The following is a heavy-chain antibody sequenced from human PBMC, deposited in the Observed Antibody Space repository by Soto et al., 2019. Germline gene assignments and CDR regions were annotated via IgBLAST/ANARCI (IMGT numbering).Heavy chain of an antibody. CDR1: GGSISSDNYY. J-gene: IGHJ6*02. D-gene: IGHD4-4*01. Sequence: SETLSLTCTVSGGSISSDNYYWNWIRQHPGKGLELIGYIFYTGNTYYNPSLKSRVTISVDTFKNQFSLKLTSVTAADTAVYYCARASNAAYYYGMDVWGQGTTVTVSS. CDR3: ARASNAAYYYGMDV. CDR2: IFYTGNT. V-gene: IGHV4-31*03.